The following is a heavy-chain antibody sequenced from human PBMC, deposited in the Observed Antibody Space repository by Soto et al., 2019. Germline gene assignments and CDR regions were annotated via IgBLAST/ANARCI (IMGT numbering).Heavy chain of an antibody. CDR2: ISSSSSTI. CDR3: ARDGFGPGEWIRANADAFDI. CDR1: GFTFSSYS. D-gene: IGHD3-10*01. V-gene: IGHV3-48*01. Sequence: GGSLRLSCAASGFTFSSYSMNWVRQAPGKGLEWVSYISSSSSTIYYADSVKGRFTISRDNAKNSLYLQMNILRAEDTAVYYFARDGFGPGEWIRANADAFDIWGQGTMVTVSS. J-gene: IGHJ3*02.